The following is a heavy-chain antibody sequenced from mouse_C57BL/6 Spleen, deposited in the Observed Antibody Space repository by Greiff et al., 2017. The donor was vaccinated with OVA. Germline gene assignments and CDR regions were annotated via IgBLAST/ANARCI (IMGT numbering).Heavy chain of an antibody. D-gene: IGHD1-1*01. V-gene: IGHV5-6*01. J-gene: IGHJ2*01. Sequence: VQLQQSGGDLVKPGGSLKLSCAASGFTFSSYGMSWVRQTPDKRLEWVATISSGGSYTYYPDSVKGRFTISRDNAKNTLYLQMSSLKSEDTAMYYRARHPPHYYGSSSYFDYWGQGTTLTVSS. CDR1: GFTFSSYG. CDR2: ISSGGSYT. CDR3: ARHPPHYYGSSSYFDY.